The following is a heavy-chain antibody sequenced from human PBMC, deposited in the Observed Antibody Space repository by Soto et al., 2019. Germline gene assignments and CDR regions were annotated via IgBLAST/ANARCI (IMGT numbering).Heavy chain of an antibody. CDR2: INHSGST. V-gene: IGHV4-39*07. Sequence: SETLSLTCTVSGGSISSGGYYWSWIRQPPGKGLEWIGEINHSGSTNYNPSLKSRVTISVDTSKNQFSLKLSSVTAADTAVYYCARAPGGFTMVRGVSAYWGQGTLVTVSS. CDR3: ARAPGGFTMVRGVSAY. CDR1: GGSISSGGYY. J-gene: IGHJ4*02. D-gene: IGHD3-10*01.